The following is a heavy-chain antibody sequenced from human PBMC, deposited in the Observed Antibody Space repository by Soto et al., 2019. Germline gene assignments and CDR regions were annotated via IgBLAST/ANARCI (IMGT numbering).Heavy chain of an antibody. V-gene: IGHV5-51*01. D-gene: IGHD1-26*01. CDR1: GYSFPTHW. J-gene: IGHJ4*02. Sequence: GESLKISCKGSGYSFPTHWIGWVRQMPGKGLEWMGIIYPGDSDTRYSPSFQGQVTISVDKSINTAYLQWSTLKASDTAMYYCARGATAGTTTGSFDYWGQGTLVTVSS. CDR3: ARGATAGTTTGSFDY. CDR2: IYPGDSDT.